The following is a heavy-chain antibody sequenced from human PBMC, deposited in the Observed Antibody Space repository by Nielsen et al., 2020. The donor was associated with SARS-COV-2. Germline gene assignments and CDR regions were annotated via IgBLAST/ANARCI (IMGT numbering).Heavy chain of an antibody. CDR3: ATHHDYFDY. CDR1: GFTFSSYW. Sequence: SLKISCAASGFTFSSYWMHWVRQAPGKGLEWVSGISWNSGSIGYADSVKGRFTISRDNAKNSLYLQMNSLRAEDTALYYCATHHDYFDYWGQGTLVTVSS. J-gene: IGHJ4*02. CDR2: ISWNSGSI. V-gene: IGHV3-9*01.